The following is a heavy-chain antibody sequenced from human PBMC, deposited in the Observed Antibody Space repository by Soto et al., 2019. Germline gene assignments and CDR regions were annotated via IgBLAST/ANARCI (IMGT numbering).Heavy chain of an antibody. V-gene: IGHV3-30-3*01. D-gene: IGHD1-1*01. CDR3: AGVNPGHNLYYSSGLDV. CDR2: ISYYGYNT. Sequence: QVHLVESGGSVVQPGRSLRLSCAASGFTFDTFAIHWVRQTPGKVLEWVALISYYGYNTYYASSVKGRFTISRDNSKNPLYLQMTSLRPDDTAVYYCAGVNPGHNLYYSSGLDVWGQGTSVTVSS. CDR1: GFTFDTFA. J-gene: IGHJ6*02.